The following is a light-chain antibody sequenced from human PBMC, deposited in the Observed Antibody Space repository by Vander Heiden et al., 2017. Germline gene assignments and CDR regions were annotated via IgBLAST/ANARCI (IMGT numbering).Light chain of an antibody. CDR2: WAS. Sequence: DLVMTQSPDSLAVSMGERATINCKSSQSVLYSTNNKNYLAWYHQKPGQPPNLLIDWASTRESGVPDRCSGSGSGTDFTPPISSLQAEDVAVYYCQQYNNTPQHTFGQGTKLEIK. CDR1: QSVLYSTNNKNY. J-gene: IGKJ2*01. CDR3: QQYNNTPQHT. V-gene: IGKV4-1*01.